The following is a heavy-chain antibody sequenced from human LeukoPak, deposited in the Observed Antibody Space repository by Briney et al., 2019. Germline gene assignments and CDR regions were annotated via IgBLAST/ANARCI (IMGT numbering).Heavy chain of an antibody. CDR1: GFTFSSYS. CDR3: ARGVVPAASSDY. Sequence: GGSLRLSCAASGFTFSSYSMNWVRQAPGKGLEWVAVISYDGSNKYYADSVKGRFTISRDNSKNTLYLQMNSLRAEDTAVYYCARGVVPAASSDYWGQGTLVTVSS. V-gene: IGHV3-30*03. J-gene: IGHJ4*02. D-gene: IGHD2-2*01. CDR2: ISYDGSNK.